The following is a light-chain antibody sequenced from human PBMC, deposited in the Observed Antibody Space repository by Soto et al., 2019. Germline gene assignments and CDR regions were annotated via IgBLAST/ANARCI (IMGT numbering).Light chain of an antibody. CDR2: GAL. CDR1: ESVVTSY. V-gene: IGKV3-20*01. Sequence: VLTQSHGTLSLSPGEGATLSCRASESVVTSYLAWDQQKYGQSPRLLIYGALYRAPGIPDRFSGSGSGTDFTLSISRLDPEDFAVYYCQYYDESMWTFGQGT. J-gene: IGKJ1*01. CDR3: QYYDESMWT.